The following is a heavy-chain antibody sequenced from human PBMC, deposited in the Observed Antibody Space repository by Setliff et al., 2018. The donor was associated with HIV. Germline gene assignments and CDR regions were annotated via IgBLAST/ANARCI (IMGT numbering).Heavy chain of an antibody. D-gene: IGHD3-3*01. V-gene: IGHV5-51*01. Sequence: GESLKISCRTSGYIFSNYWVGWVRQMPGNGLEWMGLIWPDDSDTMYSPSFQGQVTVSADKSISTTYLQWASLKAPDTAMYYCARLSKYYDFWTPDSWGQGTLVTVSS. CDR3: ARLSKYYDFWTPDS. CDR2: IWPDDSDT. CDR1: GYIFSNYW. J-gene: IGHJ4*02.